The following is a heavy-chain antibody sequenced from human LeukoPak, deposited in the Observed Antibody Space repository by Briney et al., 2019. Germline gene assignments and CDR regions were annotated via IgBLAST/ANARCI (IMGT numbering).Heavy chain of an antibody. J-gene: IGHJ4*02. CDR3: ARHSGIGMAQLYFDY. D-gene: IGHD1-26*01. CDR2: IYYSGST. V-gene: IGHV4-39*01. CDR1: GGSISSSSYY. Sequence: SETLSLTCTVSGGSISSSSYYWGWIRQPPGKGLEWIGSIYYSGSTYYNPSHKSRVTISVDTSKNQFSLSLSSVTAADTAAYHCARHSGIGMAQLYFDYWGQGTLVTVSS.